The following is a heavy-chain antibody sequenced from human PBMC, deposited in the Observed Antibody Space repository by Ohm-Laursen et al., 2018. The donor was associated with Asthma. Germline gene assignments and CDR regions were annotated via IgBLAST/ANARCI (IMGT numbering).Heavy chain of an antibody. D-gene: IGHD3-10*01. J-gene: IGHJ4*02. CDR3: AKDLETYGSYLGDSGGIDY. CDR2: ISFDGSKK. Sequence: SLRLSCAASGFTFSSYAMSWVRQAPGKGLEWVAIISFDGSKKYYAESVKGRFTISRDNSKNTVSLQMNSLRVEDTAVYYCAKDLETYGSYLGDSGGIDYWGQGTLVTVSS. V-gene: IGHV3-30*18. CDR1: GFTFSSYA.